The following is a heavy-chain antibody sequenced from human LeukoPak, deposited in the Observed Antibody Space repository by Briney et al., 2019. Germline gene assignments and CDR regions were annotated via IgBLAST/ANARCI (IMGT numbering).Heavy chain of an antibody. D-gene: IGHD3-3*01. CDR3: ARTPDRNDFWSGSVCDY. Sequence: GASVKVSCKASGYTFTSYGISWVRQAPGQGLEWMGWISAYNGNTNYAQKLQGRVTMTTDTSTSTAYMELRSLRSDDTAVYYCARTPDRNDFWSGSVCDYWGQGTLVTVSS. CDR1: GYTFTSYG. CDR2: ISAYNGNT. J-gene: IGHJ4*02. V-gene: IGHV1-18*01.